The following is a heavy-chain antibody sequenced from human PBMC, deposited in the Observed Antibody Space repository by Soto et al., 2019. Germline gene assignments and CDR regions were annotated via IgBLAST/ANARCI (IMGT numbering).Heavy chain of an antibody. CDR3: TRLIVATETFDF. V-gene: IGHV4-59*08. D-gene: IGHD5-12*01. CDR2: IYYAGST. CDR1: GGSMIRYY. J-gene: IGHJ4*02. Sequence: PWETLDLTCTVSGGSMIRYYWTWILQPPGRGLEWIGFIYYAGSTRYNPSLNSRVTISVDTSKNQFSLTVTSVTAADTAVYYCTRLIVATETFDFWGQGTLVTVSS.